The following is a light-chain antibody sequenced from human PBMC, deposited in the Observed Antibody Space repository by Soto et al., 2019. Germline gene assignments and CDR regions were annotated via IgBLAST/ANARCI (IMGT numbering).Light chain of an antibody. V-gene: IGKV3D-20*01. CDR3: QQYGSSPQT. J-gene: IGKJ2*01. CDR2: DAS. CDR1: QSVSRSY. Sequence: EIVLTQSPATMSFSTGERATLSCGASQSVSRSYLAWYQQKPGLAPRLLLYDASSRATGIPDRFSGSGSGTDFTLTISRLEPEDYAVYYCQQYGSSPQTFGHATKREIK.